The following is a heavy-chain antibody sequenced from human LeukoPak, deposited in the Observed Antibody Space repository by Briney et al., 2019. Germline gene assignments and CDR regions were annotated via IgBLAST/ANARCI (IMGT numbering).Heavy chain of an antibody. CDR3: AKDRVDSGSYYDAFDI. CDR2: ISGSGGST. CDR1: GFTLSSYA. V-gene: IGHV3-23*01. Sequence: GGSLRLSCAASGFTLSSYAMSWVRQAPGKGLEWVSAISGSGGSTYYADSVKGRFTISRDNSKNTLYLQMNSLRAEDTAVYYCAKDRVDSGSYYDAFDIWGQGTMVTVSS. D-gene: IGHD1-26*01. J-gene: IGHJ3*02.